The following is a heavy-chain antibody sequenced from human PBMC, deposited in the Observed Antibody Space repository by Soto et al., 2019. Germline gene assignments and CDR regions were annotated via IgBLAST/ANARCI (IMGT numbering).Heavy chain of an antibody. V-gene: IGHV4-59*01. CDR2: IYYSGST. D-gene: IGHD3-22*01. Sequence: SETLSLTCTVSGGSISSYYWGWIRQPPGKGLEWIGYIYYSGSTNYNPSLKSRVTISVDTSKNQFSLKLSSVTAADTAVYYCARMATYYYDSSGYATFDYWGQGTLVTVSS. CDR1: GGSISSYY. CDR3: ARMATYYYDSSGYATFDY. J-gene: IGHJ4*02.